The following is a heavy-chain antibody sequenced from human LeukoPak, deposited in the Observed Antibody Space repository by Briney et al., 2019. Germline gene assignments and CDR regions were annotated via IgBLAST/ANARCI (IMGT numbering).Heavy chain of an antibody. J-gene: IGHJ4*02. D-gene: IGHD3-3*01. V-gene: IGHV1-2*02. CDR2: INPNSGGT. Sequence: ASVKVSCKASGYTFTAYYIHWVRQAPGQGLEWVGWINPNSGGTNYAQKFQGRVTMTRDTSISTAYMELSRLRSDDTAVYYCARDGSTDFWSGYRYYFDYWGQGTLVTVSS. CDR1: GYTFTAYY. CDR3: ARDGSTDFWSGYRYYFDY.